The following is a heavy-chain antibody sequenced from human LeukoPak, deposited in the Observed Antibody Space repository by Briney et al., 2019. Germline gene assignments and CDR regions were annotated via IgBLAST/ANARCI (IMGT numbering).Heavy chain of an antibody. V-gene: IGHV1-69*06. Sequence: ASVKVSCKASGGTFSSYAISWVRQAPGQGLEWMGGIIPIFGTANYAQKFQGRVTITADKSTSTAYMELSSLRSEDTAVYYCARGGGYCSSTSCPEFDYWGQGTLVTVSS. CDR1: GGTFSSYA. CDR2: IIPIFGTA. J-gene: IGHJ4*02. D-gene: IGHD2-2*01. CDR3: ARGGGYCSSTSCPEFDY.